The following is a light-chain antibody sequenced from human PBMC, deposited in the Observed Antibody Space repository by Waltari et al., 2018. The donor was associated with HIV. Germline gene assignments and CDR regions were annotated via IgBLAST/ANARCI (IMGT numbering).Light chain of an antibody. CDR3: CSYAGTYKV. V-gene: IGLV2-11*01. CDR1: SSDVGYYNR. Sequence: QSALTQPRSVSGSLGLSVSISCTGTSSDVGYYNRVSWYQQHPGKAPKLLIYDVRGRPSGVADRFSASKSANTASLTIARVQADDEAEYYCCSYAGTYKVFGTGTQVTVL. CDR2: DVR. J-gene: IGLJ1*01.